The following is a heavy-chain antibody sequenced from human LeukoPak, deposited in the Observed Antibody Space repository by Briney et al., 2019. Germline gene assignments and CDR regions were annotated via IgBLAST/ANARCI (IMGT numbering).Heavy chain of an antibody. D-gene: IGHD6-19*01. V-gene: IGHV1-69*06. CDR2: IIPIFGTA. Sequence: GASVKVSYKASGGTFSSYAISWMRQAPGQGLEWMGGIIPIFGTANYAQKFQGRVTITADKSTSTAYMELSGLRSEDTAVYYCARDQGSGWRANWFDPWGQGTLVTVSS. CDR1: GGTFSSYA. CDR3: ARDQGSGWRANWFDP. J-gene: IGHJ5*02.